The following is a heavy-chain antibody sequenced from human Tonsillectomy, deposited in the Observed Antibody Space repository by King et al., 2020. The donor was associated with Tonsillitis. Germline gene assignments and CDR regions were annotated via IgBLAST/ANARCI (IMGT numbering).Heavy chain of an antibody. Sequence: VQLVESGGGLLQPGGSLRLSCEASGFTISSYEMNWVRQAPGKGLEWVSFSRTSDSSIYYADSVKGRFTMSRDNAKNSLHLQLNSLRAEETAVYYCARDMGGTFNHWGQGTLVTVSS. CDR2: SRTSDSSI. J-gene: IGHJ5*02. CDR3: ARDMGGTFNH. V-gene: IGHV3-48*03. CDR1: GFTISSYE. D-gene: IGHD1-1*01.